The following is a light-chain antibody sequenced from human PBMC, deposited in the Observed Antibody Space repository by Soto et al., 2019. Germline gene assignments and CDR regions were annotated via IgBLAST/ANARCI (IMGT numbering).Light chain of an antibody. V-gene: IGKV3-15*01. Sequence: EILMTQSPATLSVSPGERVILSCRASQSVGSTLAWYQQKPGQAPRLLIRGASTRATGVPARFSGSGSGTEFTLTISSLQSEDCAVYYCQQYSTSLTFGGGTTLEIK. CDR3: QQYSTSLT. J-gene: IGKJ4*02. CDR2: GAS. CDR1: QSVGST.